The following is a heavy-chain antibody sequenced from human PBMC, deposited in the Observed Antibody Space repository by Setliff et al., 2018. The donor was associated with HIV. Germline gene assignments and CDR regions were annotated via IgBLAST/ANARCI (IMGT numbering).Heavy chain of an antibody. Sequence: PGGSLRLSCAASGFTFSTYGMHWVRQAPGKGLEWLAVIWYDGSSISYADSVKGRFTISRDNAKNTLFLQMNSLRAEDTAVYYCARLPQDVRSSIDFWGQGTLVTVSS. CDR3: ARLPQDVRSSIDF. CDR2: IWYDGSSI. J-gene: IGHJ4*02. D-gene: IGHD6-6*01. CDR1: GFTFSTYG. V-gene: IGHV3-33*01.